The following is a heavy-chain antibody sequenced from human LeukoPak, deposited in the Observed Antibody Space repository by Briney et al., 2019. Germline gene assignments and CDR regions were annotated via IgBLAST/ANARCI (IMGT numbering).Heavy chain of an antibody. V-gene: IGHV1-2*02. D-gene: IGHD3-10*01. CDR3: ARNHMVRGVINWFDP. CDR2: INPNSGGT. CDR1: GYTFTGYY. J-gene: IGHJ5*02. Sequence: ASVKVSCKASGYTFTGYYMHWVRQAPGQGLEWMGWINPNSGGTNYAQKFQGRVTMTRDTSISTAYMELSRLRSDDTAVYYCARNHMVRGVINWFDPWGQGTLVTVSS.